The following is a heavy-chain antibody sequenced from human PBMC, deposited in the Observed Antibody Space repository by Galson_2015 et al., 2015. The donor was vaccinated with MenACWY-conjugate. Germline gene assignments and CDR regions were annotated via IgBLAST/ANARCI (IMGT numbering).Heavy chain of an antibody. CDR1: GDSVSSNSAA. J-gene: IGHJ3*02. D-gene: IGHD1-1*01. CDR2: TYYRSKWYN. V-gene: IGHV6-1*01. Sequence: CAISGDSVSSNSAAWNWIRQSPSRGLEWLGRTYYRSKWYNDYAVSVKSRITINPDTSKNQFSLQLNSVTPEDTAVYYCARDGPSERQRRGAFDIWGQGTMVTVSS. CDR3: ARDGPSERQRRGAFDI.